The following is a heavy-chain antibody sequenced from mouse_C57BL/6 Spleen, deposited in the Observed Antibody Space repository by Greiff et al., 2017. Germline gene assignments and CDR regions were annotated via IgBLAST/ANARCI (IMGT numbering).Heavy chain of an antibody. D-gene: IGHD2-5*01. Sequence: EVKLMESGGGLVKPGGSLKLSCAASGFTFSSYAMSWVRQTPEKRLEWVATISDGGSYTYYPDNVKGRFTMCRDNAKKNLYLKMSHLKSEDTAMYYCARDTSNYPSYWYFDVWGTVTTVTVSS. CDR1: GFTFSSYA. V-gene: IGHV5-4*01. CDR2: ISDGGSYT. J-gene: IGHJ1*03. CDR3: ARDTSNYPSYWYFDV.